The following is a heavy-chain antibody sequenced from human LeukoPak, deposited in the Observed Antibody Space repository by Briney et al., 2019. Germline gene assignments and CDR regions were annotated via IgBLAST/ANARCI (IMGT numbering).Heavy chain of an antibody. V-gene: IGHV4-34*01. J-gene: IGHJ4*02. Sequence: PGGSLRLSCAASGFTVSSNYMSWIRQPPGKGLEWIGEINHSGSTNYNPSLKSRVTISVDTSKNQFSLKLSSVTAADTAVYYCARGPTYAYYFDYWGQGTLVTVSS. D-gene: IGHD4-17*01. CDR2: INHSGST. CDR1: GFTVSSNY. CDR3: ARGPTYAYYFDY.